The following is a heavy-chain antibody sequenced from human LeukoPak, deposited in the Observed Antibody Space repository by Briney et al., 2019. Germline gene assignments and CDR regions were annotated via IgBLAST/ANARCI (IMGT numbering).Heavy chain of an antibody. V-gene: IGHV4-59*12. J-gene: IGHJ5*02. Sequence: SETLSLTYTVSGGSISSYYWSWIRQPPGKGLEWIGYIYYSGSTNYNPSLKSRVTISVDTSKKQFSLTVRSVTAADTAVYYCVRKEGGQLVNTRRWFDPWGQGTLVTVSS. CDR2: IYYSGST. D-gene: IGHD6-13*01. CDR3: VRKEGGQLVNTRRWFDP. CDR1: GGSISSYY.